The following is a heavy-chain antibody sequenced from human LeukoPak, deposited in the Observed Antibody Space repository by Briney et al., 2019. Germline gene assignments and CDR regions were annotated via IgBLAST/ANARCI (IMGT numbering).Heavy chain of an antibody. V-gene: IGHV3-30-3*01. D-gene: IGHD3-10*01. CDR3: ARDRSGRFVYYGMDV. CDR1: GFTFSSYA. J-gene: IGHJ6*02. CDR2: ISYDGGNK. Sequence: GGSLRLSCAASGFTFSSYAMHWVRQAPGKGLEWVAVISYDGGNKYYADSVKGRFTISRDNSKNTLYLQMNSLRAEDTAVYYCARDRSGRFVYYGMDVWGQGTTVTVSS.